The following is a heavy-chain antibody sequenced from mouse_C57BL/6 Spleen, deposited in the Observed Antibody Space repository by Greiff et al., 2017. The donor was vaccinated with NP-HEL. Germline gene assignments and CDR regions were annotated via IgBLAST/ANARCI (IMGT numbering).Heavy chain of an antibody. V-gene: IGHV2-2*01. CDR1: GFSLTSYG. J-gene: IGHJ4*01. CDR3: ARNRVNYPYYYAMDY. Sequence: VKLQESGPGLVQPSQSLSITCTVSGFSLTSYGVHWVRQSPGKGLEWLGVIWSGGSTDYNAAFISRLSISKDNSKSQVFFKMNSLQADDTAIYYCARNRVNYPYYYAMDYWGQGTSVTVSS. D-gene: IGHD2-1*01. CDR2: IWSGGST.